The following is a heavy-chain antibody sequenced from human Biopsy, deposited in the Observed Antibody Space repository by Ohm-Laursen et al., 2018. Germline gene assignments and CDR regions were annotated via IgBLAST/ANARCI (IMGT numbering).Heavy chain of an antibody. D-gene: IGHD2-21*02. CDR3: SREQHYYSA. V-gene: IGHV1-2*06. CDR1: GYTFTDDQ. J-gene: IGHJ5*02. Sequence: GASVKVSCKATGYTFTDDQIHWVREAPGQGLEWMGLVNPKKGDTRYAQKFQGRVNMTSDVSVATAYMELTGLTSDDTAVYFCSREQHYYSAWGQGTLVTVSS. CDR2: VNPKKGDT.